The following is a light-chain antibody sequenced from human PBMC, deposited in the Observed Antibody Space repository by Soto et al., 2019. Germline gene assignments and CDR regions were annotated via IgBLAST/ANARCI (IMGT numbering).Light chain of an antibody. CDR1: NSYVGGYNY. Sequence: QSVLTQPPSASGSPGQSVTISCTGTNSYVGGYNYVSWYQQHPGKAPKLMIYEVSKRPSGVPDRFSGSKSGNTASLTVSGLQAEDEADYYCSSYAGSNNLVFGTGTKVTVL. J-gene: IGLJ1*01. CDR3: SSYAGSNNLV. CDR2: EVS. V-gene: IGLV2-8*01.